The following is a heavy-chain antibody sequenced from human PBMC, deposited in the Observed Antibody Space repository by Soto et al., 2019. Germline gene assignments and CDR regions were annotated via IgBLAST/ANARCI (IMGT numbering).Heavy chain of an antibody. CDR3: ARVRRGFNRESWSYWYNGMDV. Sequence: QVQLQQWGAGLLKPSETLSLTCAVNGGSFNDYYWAWIRQPPGKGLEWIGEIYNSGNTYYNPSLEGRVIMSVVTSKKQFSLRLNSVTAADPAMYYCARVRRGFNRESWSYWYNGMDVWGQGTTVTVS. V-gene: IGHV4-34*02. D-gene: IGHD3-16*01. CDR1: GGSFNDYY. J-gene: IGHJ6*02. CDR2: IYNSGNT.